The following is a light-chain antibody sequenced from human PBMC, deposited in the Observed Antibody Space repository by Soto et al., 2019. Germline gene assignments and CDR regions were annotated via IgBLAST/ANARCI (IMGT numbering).Light chain of an antibody. CDR2: AAS. CDR1: QVIGSW. J-gene: IGKJ1*01. CDR3: QQANSFPWT. V-gene: IGKV1-12*01. Sequence: DIQMTQSPSYVSASVGDRVNITCRASQVIGSWLAWYQQKPGKAPKLLIYAASSLHSGVPSSFSGSGSGTDFTLTISSLQPEDSATYYCQQANSFPWTLGQGTKVEMK.